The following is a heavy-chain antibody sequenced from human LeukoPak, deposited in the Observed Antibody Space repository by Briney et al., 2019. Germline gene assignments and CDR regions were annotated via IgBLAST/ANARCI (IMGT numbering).Heavy chain of an antibody. J-gene: IGHJ4*02. CDR1: GGTFSSYA. CDR3: ARDSIAVASRRGDFDY. D-gene: IGHD6-19*01. CDR2: ISAYNGNT. V-gene: IGHV1-18*01. Sequence: ASVKVSCKASGGTFSSYAISWVRQAPGQGLEWMGWISAYNGNTNYAQKLQGRVTMTTDTSTSTAYMELRSLRSDDTAVYCCARDSIAVASRRGDFDYWGQGTLVTVSS.